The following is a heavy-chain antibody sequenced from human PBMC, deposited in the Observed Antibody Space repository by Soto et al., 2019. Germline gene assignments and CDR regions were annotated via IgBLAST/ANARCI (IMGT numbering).Heavy chain of an antibody. CDR1: GGSISSYY. CDR2: IYYSGST. D-gene: IGHD3-22*01. V-gene: IGHV4-59*08. Sequence: QVQLQESGPGLVKPSETLSLTCTVSGGSISSYYWSWIRQPPGKGLEWIGYIYYSGSTNYNPSLKGRVTISVDTSKNQFSLKLSSVTAADTAVYYCARHGGYYDSSGYYNDAFDIWGQGTMVTVSS. CDR3: ARHGGYYDSSGYYNDAFDI. J-gene: IGHJ3*02.